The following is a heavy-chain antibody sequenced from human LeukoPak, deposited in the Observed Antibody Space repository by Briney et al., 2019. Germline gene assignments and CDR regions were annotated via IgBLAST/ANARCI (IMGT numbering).Heavy chain of an antibody. CDR3: VRLDTSGYYNAVY. CDR1: GFGFPSLW. V-gene: IGHV5-51*01. CDR2: IFSSDSDT. Sequence: GEALKISCTGSGFGFPSLWTGWVRQMTRQGLEWMGIIFSSDSDTRYSPSFRGRVTISAEKSMSTAFLPWSSLKASDTAMYYCVRLDTSGYYNAVYCGQGALVTVSS. J-gene: IGHJ4*02. D-gene: IGHD3-22*01.